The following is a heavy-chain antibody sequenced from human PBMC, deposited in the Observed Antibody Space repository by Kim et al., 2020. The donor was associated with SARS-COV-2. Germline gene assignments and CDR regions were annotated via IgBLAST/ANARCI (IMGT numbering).Heavy chain of an antibody. CDR3: ARGVIAAAGTPTAYIDY. CDR1: GGSFSGYY. J-gene: IGHJ4*02. CDR2: INHSGST. V-gene: IGHV4-34*01. D-gene: IGHD6-13*01. Sequence: SETLSLTCAVYGGSFSGYYWSWIRQPPGKGLEWIGEINHSGSTNYNPSLKSRVTISVDTSKNQFSLKLSSVTAADTAVYYCARGVIAAAGTPTAYIDYWGQGTLVTVSS.